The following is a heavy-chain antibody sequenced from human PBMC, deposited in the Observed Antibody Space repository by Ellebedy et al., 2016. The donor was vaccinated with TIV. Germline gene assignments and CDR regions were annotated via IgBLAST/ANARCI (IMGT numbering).Heavy chain of an antibody. CDR1: GFTFSSYG. CDR2: IWYDGSNK. J-gene: IGHJ4*02. Sequence: PGGSLRLSCAASGFTFSSYGMHWVRQAPGKGLEWVAVIWYDGSNKYYADSVKGRFTISRDNSKNTLYLQRKSLRDDDTAVYYCAKGTQWLGRTCFDYWGQGTLVTVSS. V-gene: IGHV3-33*06. D-gene: IGHD6-19*01. CDR3: AKGTQWLGRTCFDY.